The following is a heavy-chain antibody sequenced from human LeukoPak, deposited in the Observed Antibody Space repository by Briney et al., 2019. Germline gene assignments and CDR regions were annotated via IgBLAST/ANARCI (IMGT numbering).Heavy chain of an antibody. Sequence: LSLTCTVSGYSISSGYYWGWIRQPPGKGLEWVSAISGSGGSTYYADSVKGRFTISRDNSKNTLYLQMNSLRAEDTAVYYCAKGGVLAYFDYWGQGTLVTVSS. D-gene: IGHD3-3*01. CDR3: AKGGVLAYFDY. CDR2: ISGSGGST. V-gene: IGHV3-23*01. J-gene: IGHJ4*02. CDR1: GYSISSGYY.